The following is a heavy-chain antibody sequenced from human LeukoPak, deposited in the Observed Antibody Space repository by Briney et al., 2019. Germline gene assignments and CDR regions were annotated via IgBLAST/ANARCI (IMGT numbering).Heavy chain of an antibody. J-gene: IGHJ3*02. D-gene: IGHD4-17*01. Sequence: GASVKVSCKASGGTFSSYAISWVRQAPGPGLEWMGGIIPIFGTANYAQKFQGRVTITTDESTSTAYMELSSLRSEDTAVYYCARDRYGVRSADAFDIWGQGTMVTVSS. CDR1: GGTFSSYA. V-gene: IGHV1-69*05. CDR3: ARDRYGVRSADAFDI. CDR2: IIPIFGTA.